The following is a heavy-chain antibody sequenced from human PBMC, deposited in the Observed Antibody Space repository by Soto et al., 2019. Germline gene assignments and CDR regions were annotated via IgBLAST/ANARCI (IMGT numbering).Heavy chain of an antibody. CDR1: GFTFSSYG. V-gene: IGHV3-30*03. CDR3: ARDNCSSLPWDELCYMDV. CDR2: ISYDGSNK. J-gene: IGHJ6*03. D-gene: IGHD2-2*01. Sequence: GGSLRLSCAASGFTFSSYGMHWVRQAPGKGLEWVAVISYDGSNKYYADSVKGRFTISRDNSKNTLYLQMNSLRAEDTAVYYCARDNCSSLPWDELCYMDVWGKGTTVTVSS.